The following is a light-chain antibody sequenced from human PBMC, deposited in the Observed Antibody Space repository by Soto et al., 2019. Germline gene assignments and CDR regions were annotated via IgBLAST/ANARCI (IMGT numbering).Light chain of an antibody. CDR2: GPS. CDR1: QNITSSH. J-gene: IGKJ1*01. Sequence: EIVLTQSPGTLSLSPGERATLSCRASQNITSSHIAWYQQKPGQAPRLLIYGPSTRATGIPDRFSGGGSGTDFTLSITGLEPEDFAVDYCHQFGNAPQTFGHGTKVEVK. CDR3: HQFGNAPQT. V-gene: IGKV3-20*01.